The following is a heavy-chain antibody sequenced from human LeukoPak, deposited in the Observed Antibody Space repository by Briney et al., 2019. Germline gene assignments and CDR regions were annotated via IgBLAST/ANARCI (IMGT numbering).Heavy chain of an antibody. CDR3: AKDRFTAMAYFDY. V-gene: IGHV3-30*18. CDR1: GFTFSSYG. D-gene: IGHD5-18*01. Sequence: PGGSLRLSCAVSGFTFSSYGMHWVRQAPGKGLEWVAVISYDGSNKYYADSVKGRFTISRDNSKNTLYLQMNSLRAEDTAVYYCAKDRFTAMAYFDYWGQGTLVTVSS. CDR2: ISYDGSNK. J-gene: IGHJ4*02.